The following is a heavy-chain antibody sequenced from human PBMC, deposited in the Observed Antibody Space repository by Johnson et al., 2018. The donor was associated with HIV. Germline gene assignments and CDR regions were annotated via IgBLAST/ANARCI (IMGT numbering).Heavy chain of an antibody. J-gene: IGHJ3*02. CDR3: ARDGSTSCSDCFDAFDI. CDR2: ISGSGGST. Sequence: QVQLVESGGGVVQPGGSLRLSCAASGFTFSSYGMHWVRQAPGKGLEWVSAISGSGGSTYYADSVKGRFTISRDNSKNTLYLQMNSLRPGETAVYYCARDGSTSCSDCFDAFDIWGQGTMVAVSS. V-gene: IGHV3-NL1*01. CDR1: GFTFSSYG. D-gene: IGHD2-2*01.